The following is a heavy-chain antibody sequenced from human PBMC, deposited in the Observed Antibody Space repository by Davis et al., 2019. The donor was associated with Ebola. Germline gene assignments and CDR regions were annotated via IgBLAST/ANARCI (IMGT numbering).Heavy chain of an antibody. CDR3: ARDNTYYDFWSGYYTSVGFGMDV. V-gene: IGHV1-18*01. CDR1: GYTFTSYG. J-gene: IGHJ6*02. D-gene: IGHD3-3*01. CDR2: ISAYNGNT. Sequence: ASVKVSCKASGYTFTSYGISWVRQAPGQGLEWMGWISAYNGNTNYAQKLQGRVTMTTDTSTSTAYMELRSLRSDDTAVYYCARDNTYYDFWSGYYTSVGFGMDVWGQGTTATVSS.